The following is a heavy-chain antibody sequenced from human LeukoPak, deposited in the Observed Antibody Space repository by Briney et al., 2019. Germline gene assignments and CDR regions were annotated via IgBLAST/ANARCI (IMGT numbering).Heavy chain of an antibody. V-gene: IGHV4-34*01. J-gene: IGHJ4*02. CDR3: ARGVGSTEDY. Sequence: SETLSLTCAVYGGSFRGDYWSWVRQPPGKGLEWIAEINRSGSTNYNPSLKSRVSMSMDTSKNQFSLRLSSVTAADTALYYCARGVGSTEDYWGQGTLVTVSS. CDR1: GGSFRGDY. D-gene: IGHD3-10*01. CDR2: INRSGST.